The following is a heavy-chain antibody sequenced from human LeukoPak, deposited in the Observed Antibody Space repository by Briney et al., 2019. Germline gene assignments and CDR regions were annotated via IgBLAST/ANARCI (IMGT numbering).Heavy chain of an antibody. CDR2: IKSKTDGGTT. D-gene: IGHD1-26*01. V-gene: IGHV3-15*01. CDR3: TTDNHGIMGATLVFDC. Sequence: GGALRLSCVASGFAFSYACMSWVRQAPGKGLEWVGRIKSKTDGGTTDYAAPVKGRFTISRDDSKNTLYLQMNSLKTEDTAVYYCTTDNHGIMGATLVFDCWGQGTLVTVSS. J-gene: IGHJ4*02. CDR1: GFAFSYAC.